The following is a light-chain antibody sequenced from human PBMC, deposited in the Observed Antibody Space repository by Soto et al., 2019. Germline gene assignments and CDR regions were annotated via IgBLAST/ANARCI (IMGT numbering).Light chain of an antibody. Sequence: IQMTQSPSSLSASIGDRVTINCRASQNIERYLNWYQHKEGKAPQLLMFAASNLESGVPSRFSGSGSGTDFTLTITSLQPEDFATYYCQQTYKTVHSFGQGTKVDIK. CDR2: AAS. CDR3: QQTYKTVHS. CDR1: QNIERY. J-gene: IGKJ2*01. V-gene: IGKV1-39*01.